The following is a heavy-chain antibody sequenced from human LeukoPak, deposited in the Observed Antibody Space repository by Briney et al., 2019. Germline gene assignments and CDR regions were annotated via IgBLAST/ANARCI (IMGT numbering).Heavy chain of an antibody. CDR1: GGSFSGYY. D-gene: IGHD2/OR15-2a*01. J-gene: IGHJ3*02. V-gene: IGHV4-34*01. CDR2: INHSGST. CDR3: ARYLKYSYDAFDI. Sequence: PSETLSLTCAVYGGSFSGYYWTWIRQPPGKGLEWIGEINHSGSTNYNPSLKSRVTISVDTSKKQFSLKLSSVTAADTAVYYCARYLKYSYDAFDIWGQGTMVTVSS.